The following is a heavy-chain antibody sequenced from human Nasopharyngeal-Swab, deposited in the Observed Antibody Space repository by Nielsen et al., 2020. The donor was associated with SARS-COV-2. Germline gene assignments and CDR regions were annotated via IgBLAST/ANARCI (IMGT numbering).Heavy chain of an antibody. CDR1: GFTFSTYD. CDR2: IGIAGDP. J-gene: IGHJ4*02. V-gene: IGHV3-13*05. Sequence: GESLKISCAASGFTFSTYDLHWVRQVTGKGLEWVSAIGIAGDPYYAGSVKGRFTISRENAKNSLYLQMNSLRAGDTAVYYCARDRQDSSGYEPFDYWGQGTLVTVSS. CDR3: ARDRQDSSGYEPFDY. D-gene: IGHD3-22*01.